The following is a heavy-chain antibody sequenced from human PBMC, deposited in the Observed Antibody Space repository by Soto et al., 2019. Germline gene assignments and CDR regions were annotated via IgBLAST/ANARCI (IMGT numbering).Heavy chain of an antibody. CDR1: GYTFSIYD. Sequence: QVQLVQSGAEVKKPGASVRVSCKASGYTFSIYDINWVRQATGQGLVWMGWMHPNRGNTGYAQKFQGRVTMTEDTSISTAYMELSSLGSEDTAVYYCARGRSLAFDYWGQGTLVTVSS. CDR3: ARGRSLAFDY. V-gene: IGHV1-8*01. CDR2: MHPNRGNT. D-gene: IGHD3-16*01. J-gene: IGHJ4*02.